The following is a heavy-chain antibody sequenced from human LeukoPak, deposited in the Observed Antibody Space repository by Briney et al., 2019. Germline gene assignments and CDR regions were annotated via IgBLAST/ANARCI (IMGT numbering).Heavy chain of an antibody. V-gene: IGHV3-7*01. CDR3: TRDRSRAEDD. CDR2: INQGGSDK. J-gene: IGHJ4*02. CDR1: GFTFSGHW. D-gene: IGHD1-14*01. Sequence: PGFSLTLSCAASGFTFSGHWMSWVRQAPGKGLEWVANINQGGSDKYYVDSVKGRFTISRDNANNLLYLQMNSLRGEDTAVYYCTRDRSRAEDDWGQGAMVTVSS.